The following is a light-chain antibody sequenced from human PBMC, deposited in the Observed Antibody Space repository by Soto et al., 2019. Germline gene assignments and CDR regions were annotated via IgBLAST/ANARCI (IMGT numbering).Light chain of an antibody. CDR1: SSDVGAYNY. CDR2: HVT. V-gene: IGLV2-14*01. J-gene: IGLJ1*01. Sequence: QSALTQPASVSGSVGQSITISCSGTSSDVGAYNYVSWYQQYPGKAPKLMIYHVTDRPSGVSNRFSGSKSGNTASLTISGLQAEDEADYYCCSYTTSNTFVFGTGTKVTVL. CDR3: CSYTTSNTFV.